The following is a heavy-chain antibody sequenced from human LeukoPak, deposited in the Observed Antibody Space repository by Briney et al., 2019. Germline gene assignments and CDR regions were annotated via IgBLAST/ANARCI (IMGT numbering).Heavy chain of an antibody. CDR1: GFTFRNYW. D-gene: IGHD6-19*01. J-gene: IGHJ4*02. Sequence: GGSLRLSCAASGFTFRNYWMTWVRQAPGKGLEWVANIKHDGSEEYYVDSVKGRFTISRDNAKNSLYLQMNSLRAEDTAVYYCARPILSGWYEDDYWGQGTLATVSS. V-gene: IGHV3-7*01. CDR3: ARPILSGWYEDDY. CDR2: IKHDGSEE.